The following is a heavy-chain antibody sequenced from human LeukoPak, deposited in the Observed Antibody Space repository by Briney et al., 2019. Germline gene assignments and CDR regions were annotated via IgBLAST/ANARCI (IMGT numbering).Heavy chain of an antibody. Sequence: GRSLRLSCAASGFTFSSYGMHWVHQAPGKGLEWVAVISYDGSNKYYADSVKGRFTISRDNSKNTLYLQMNSLRTEDTAVYYCASEGIAAAADIWGQGTMVTVSS. CDR3: ASEGIAAAADI. CDR2: ISYDGSNK. J-gene: IGHJ3*02. CDR1: GFTFSSYG. V-gene: IGHV3-30*03. D-gene: IGHD6-13*01.